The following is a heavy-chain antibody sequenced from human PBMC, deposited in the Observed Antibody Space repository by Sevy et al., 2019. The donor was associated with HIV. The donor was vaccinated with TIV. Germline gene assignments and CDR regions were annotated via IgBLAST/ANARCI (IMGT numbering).Heavy chain of an antibody. J-gene: IGHJ4*02. CDR3: ARPSPRIAAAASAFYDN. D-gene: IGHD6-13*01. CDR2: MYGRGGST. V-gene: IGHV3-23*01. CDR1: GYSFSSYA. Sequence: GGSLRLSCVVSGYSFSSYAISWVRQAPGKGLEWVSTMYGRGGSTYYADSVKGRFTISRDNPKNKLFLQMITLRVDDTAIYYCARPSPRIAAAASAFYDNWGQGTLVTVSS.